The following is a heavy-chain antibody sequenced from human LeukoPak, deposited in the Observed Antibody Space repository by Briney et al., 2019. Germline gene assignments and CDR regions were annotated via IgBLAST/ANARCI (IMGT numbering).Heavy chain of an antibody. CDR1: GGSISSGGYS. CDR3: ARGESIISNWFDP. CDR2: IYHSGST. Sequence: SETLSLTCAVSGGSISSGGYSWSWIRQPPGKGLEWIGYIYHSGSTYYNPSLKSRVTISVDRSKNQFSLKLSSVTAADTAVYYCARGESIISNWFDPWGQGTLVTVSS. J-gene: IGHJ5*01. V-gene: IGHV4-30-2*01. D-gene: IGHD1-14*01.